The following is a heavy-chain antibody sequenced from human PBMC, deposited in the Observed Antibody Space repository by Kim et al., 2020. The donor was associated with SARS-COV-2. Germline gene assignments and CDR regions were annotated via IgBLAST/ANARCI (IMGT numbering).Heavy chain of an antibody. CDR1: GFTFSSYA. V-gene: IGHV3-30*04. CDR3: ARDPSHYYDSSGYYEGRWFDY. J-gene: IGHJ4*02. Sequence: GGSLRLSCAASGFTFSSYAMHWVRQAPGKGLEWVAVISYDGSNKYYADSVKGRFTISRDNSKNTLYLQMNSLRAEDTAVYYCARDPSHYYDSSGYYEGRWFDYWGQGTLVTVSS. D-gene: IGHD3-22*01. CDR2: ISYDGSNK.